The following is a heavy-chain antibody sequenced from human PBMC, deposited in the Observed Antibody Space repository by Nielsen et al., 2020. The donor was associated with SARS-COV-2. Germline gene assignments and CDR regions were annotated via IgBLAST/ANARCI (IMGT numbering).Heavy chain of an antibody. CDR3: AKASRPRDYGDHFDY. CDR2: ISYDGRNK. D-gene: IGHD4-17*01. Sequence: GESLKISCAASGFTFSSYGMHWVRQTPGKGLEWVAFISYDGRNKYYADSVKGRFTISRDNSKNTLYLQMNSLRAEDTAVYYCAKASRPRDYGDHFDYWGQGTLVTVSS. CDR1: GFTFSSYG. J-gene: IGHJ4*02. V-gene: IGHV3-30*18.